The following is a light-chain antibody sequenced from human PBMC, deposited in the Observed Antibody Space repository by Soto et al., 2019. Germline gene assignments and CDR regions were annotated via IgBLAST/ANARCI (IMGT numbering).Light chain of an antibody. J-gene: IGLJ3*02. Sequence: QSVLTQPPSVSAAPGQTVTISCSGSSSNIGNNYVSWYQHLPETAPKLLIYENNKRPSGIPDRFSGSKSGTSATLGITGLQTGDEADYYCGTWDISPSLWVFGGGTKLTVL. CDR2: ENN. CDR3: GTWDISPSLWV. CDR1: SSNIGNNY. V-gene: IGLV1-51*02.